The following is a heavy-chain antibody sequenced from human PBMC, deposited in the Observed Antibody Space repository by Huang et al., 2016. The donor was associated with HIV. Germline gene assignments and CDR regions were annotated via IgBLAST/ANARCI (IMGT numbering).Heavy chain of an antibody. CDR3: AKGSERSLTGPKYQYYFDY. D-gene: IGHD3-3*01. CDR2: MSGSGMST. CDR1: IFTFSTSA. Sequence: EVQLLESGGGLVQPGGSLRLSCAASIFTFSTSAMSWVRQAPGKGLEWVYGMSGSGMSTYYADSVKGRFTISRDNSRNTLYLQMKSLRVEDTAIYYCAKGSERSLTGPKYQYYFDYWGQGTLVTVSS. V-gene: IGHV3-23*01. J-gene: IGHJ4*02.